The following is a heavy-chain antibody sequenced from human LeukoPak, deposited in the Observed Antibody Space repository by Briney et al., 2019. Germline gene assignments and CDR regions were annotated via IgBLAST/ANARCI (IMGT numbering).Heavy chain of an antibody. V-gene: IGHV3-30*02. CDR1: GFTFSSHG. Sequence: GGSLRLSCAASGFTFSSHGMHWVRQAPGKGLEWVAFIRYDGTREYYADSMKGRFKISRDNFKNTLYLQMNSLRAEDTAVYYCAKDNYCGDYEVTSIFGVDWGQGTLVTVSS. D-gene: IGHD3-10*02. J-gene: IGHJ4*02. CDR2: IRYDGTRE. CDR3: AKDNYCGDYEVTSIFGVD.